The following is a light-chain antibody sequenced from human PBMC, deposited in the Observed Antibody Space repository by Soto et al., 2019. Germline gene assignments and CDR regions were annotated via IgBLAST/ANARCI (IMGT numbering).Light chain of an antibody. Sequence: EILMTQSPVTLSVSPGLRAPVYCRASQSVSSNLAWYQQKPGQAPSFIIYGAFTRATGIPARFSGTWSGTECTLTISSLQSEDVALYYCQQYNDWPLTFGQGTKVDI. CDR2: GAF. CDR3: QQYNDWPLT. J-gene: IGKJ1*01. V-gene: IGKV3-15*01. CDR1: QSVSSN.